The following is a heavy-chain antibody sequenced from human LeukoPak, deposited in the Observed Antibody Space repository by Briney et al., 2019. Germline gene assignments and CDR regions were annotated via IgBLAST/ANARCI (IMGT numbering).Heavy chain of an antibody. Sequence: SETLSLTCAVYGGSFSNYYWSWIRQPPGKGLEWIGEINHSGSTNYNSSLKSRVTISVDTSKNQFSLKLTSVTAADTAVYYCARGLLESVNYGLSFDPWGQGTLVTVSS. CDR2: INHSGST. V-gene: IGHV4-34*01. CDR1: GGSFSNYY. CDR3: ARGLLESVNYGLSFDP. J-gene: IGHJ5*02. D-gene: IGHD4-17*01.